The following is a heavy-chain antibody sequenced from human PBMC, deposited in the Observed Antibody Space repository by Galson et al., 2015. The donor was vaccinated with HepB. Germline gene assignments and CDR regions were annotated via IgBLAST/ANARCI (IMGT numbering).Heavy chain of an antibody. D-gene: IGHD3-10*01. CDR1: GFTFSNYA. CDR3: VKDLNWLYRGPRFMFYGMDV. Sequence: SLRLSCAASGFTFSNYAMHWVRQAPGKGLEHLSTIRSNGESTFYADSVKGRCTISRDNPDNTLHLQMSGLRSEDTAVYYCVKDLNWLYRGPRFMFYGMDVWGQGTTVTVAS. CDR2: IRSNGEST. J-gene: IGHJ6*02. V-gene: IGHV3-64D*06.